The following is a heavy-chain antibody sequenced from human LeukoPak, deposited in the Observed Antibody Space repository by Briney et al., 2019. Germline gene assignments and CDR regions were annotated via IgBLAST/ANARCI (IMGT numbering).Heavy chain of an antibody. D-gene: IGHD7-27*01. CDR3: ARRSPINWGIDY. J-gene: IGHJ4*02. V-gene: IGHV3-66*04. CDR1: GFTVSSNY. Sequence: GGSLRLSCAASGFTVSSNYMSWVRQAPGKGLEWVSIIYSGGSTYYADSVKGRFTISRDNSKNTLYLQMNSLRAEDTAVYYCARRSPINWGIDYWGQGTLVTVSS. CDR2: IYSGGST.